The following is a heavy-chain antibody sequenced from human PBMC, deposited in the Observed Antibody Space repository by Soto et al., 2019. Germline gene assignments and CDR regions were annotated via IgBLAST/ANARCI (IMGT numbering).Heavy chain of an antibody. CDR1: GFAFSNFG. Sequence: ESGGGVVQPGRSLRLSCAASGFAFSNFGMQWVRQAPGKGLEWVASISYDVNIKYSADSVKGRFTISRDNSKNTLYLQMNSLRSEDTAVYFCARFWGPVTAAVDDYWGQGTLVTVSS. CDR3: ARFWGPVTAAVDDY. CDR2: ISYDVNIK. J-gene: IGHJ4*02. D-gene: IGHD6-13*01. V-gene: IGHV3-30*03.